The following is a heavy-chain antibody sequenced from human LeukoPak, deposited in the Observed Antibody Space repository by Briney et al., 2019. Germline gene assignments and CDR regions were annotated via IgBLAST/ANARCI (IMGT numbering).Heavy chain of an antibody. CDR2: IKSRTDGGTT. CDR1: GFNFNNAW. D-gene: IGHD4-23*01. J-gene: IGHJ4*02. CDR3: AKDRTVAAPLEYFDY. Sequence: TGGSLRLSCTTSGFNFNNAWMNWVRQAPGKGLEWVGRIKSRTDGGTTVYSAPVKGRFTISRDDSKSTLYLQLNSLRAEDTAVYYCAKDRTVAAPLEYFDYWGQGTLVTVSS. V-gene: IGHV3-15*07.